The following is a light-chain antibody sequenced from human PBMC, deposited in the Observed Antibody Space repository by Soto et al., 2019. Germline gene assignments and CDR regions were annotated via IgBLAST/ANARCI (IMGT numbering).Light chain of an antibody. CDR1: QSISTW. J-gene: IGKJ1*01. Sequence: DIQMTHSPSTLSASVVYIVTITFRSSQSISTWLAWFQQKPGKAPKLLIYDASSLGSGVPSRFSGYGSGTEFTLTISSLQPDDFATYYCQKYNSYSWKFGQGTKVDIK. CDR2: DAS. V-gene: IGKV1-5*01. CDR3: QKYNSYSWK.